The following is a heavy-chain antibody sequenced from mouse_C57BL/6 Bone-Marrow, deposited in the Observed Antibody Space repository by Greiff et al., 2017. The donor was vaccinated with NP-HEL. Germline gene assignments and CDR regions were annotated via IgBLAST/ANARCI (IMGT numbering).Heavy chain of an antibody. Sequence: QVQLQQSGAELARPGASVKLSCKASGYTFTSYGISWVKQRTGQGLEWIGEIYPRSGNTYYNEKFKGKATLTADKSSSTAYMELRSLTSEDSAVYFCARESIYYYGSSYVAWFAYWGQGTLVTVSA. CDR2: IYPRSGNT. J-gene: IGHJ3*01. D-gene: IGHD1-1*01. V-gene: IGHV1-81*01. CDR3: ARESIYYYGSSYVAWFAY. CDR1: GYTFTSYG.